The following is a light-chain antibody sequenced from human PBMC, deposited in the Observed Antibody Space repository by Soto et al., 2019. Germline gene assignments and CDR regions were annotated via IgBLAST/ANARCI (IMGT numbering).Light chain of an antibody. CDR3: QQLNDYPLT. CDR1: QGISTY. J-gene: IGKJ4*01. CDR2: AAS. V-gene: IGKV1-9*01. Sequence: DILLTQSPSFLSASVGDRVTLTCRASQGISTYLAWYQQKPGKAPKLLISAASTLQSGVPSRFRGSGSGTEFTLTISSLQPEDFATYYCQQLNDYPLTFGGGTKVEIK.